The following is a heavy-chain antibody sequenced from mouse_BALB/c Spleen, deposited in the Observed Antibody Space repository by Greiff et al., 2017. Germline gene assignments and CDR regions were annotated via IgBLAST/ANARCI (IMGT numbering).Heavy chain of an antibody. J-gene: IGHJ2*01. CDR1: GYTFTSYW. V-gene: IGHV1-4*01. CDR3: ARYRGHYFDY. CDR2: INPSTGYT. Sequence: VQLQQSGAELATPGASVKMSCKASGYTFTSYWMHWVKQRPGQGLEWIGYINPSTGYTEYNQKFKDKATLTADKSSSTAYMQLSSLTSEDSAVYYCARYRGHYFDYWGQGTTLTVSS. D-gene: IGHD2-14*01.